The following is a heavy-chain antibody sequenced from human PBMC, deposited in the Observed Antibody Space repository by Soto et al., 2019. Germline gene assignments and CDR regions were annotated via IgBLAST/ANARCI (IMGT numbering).Heavy chain of an antibody. D-gene: IGHD6-19*01. CDR3: ARFNSRSGTEYFDY. CDR2: IYHSGST. V-gene: IGHV4-31*03. J-gene: IGHJ4*02. Sequence: QVKLQESGPGLVQPAQTLSLSCTVSGGSITSGGSYWSWLRQHPRQGLEWIGYIYHSGSTTYNPSRTSRVTISVDTSKNQFSLTVTSLTVADTAVYYCARFNSRSGTEYFDYWGQGTLVTVSS. CDR1: GGSITSGGSY.